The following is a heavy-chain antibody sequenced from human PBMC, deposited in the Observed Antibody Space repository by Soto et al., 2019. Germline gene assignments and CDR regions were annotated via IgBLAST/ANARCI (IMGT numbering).Heavy chain of an antibody. CDR1: GFTFSSYW. D-gene: IGHD3-3*01. J-gene: IGHJ6*02. V-gene: IGHV3-7*05. CDR2: IKQDGSEK. Sequence: GGSLRLSCAASGFTFSSYWMSWVRQAPGKGLEWVANIKQDGSEKYYVDSVKGRFTISRDNAKNSLYLQMNSLRAEDTAVYYCARDQGGTKVTRFLEWLSRSYYYYGMDVWGQGTTVTVSS. CDR3: ARDQGGTKVTRFLEWLSRSYYYYGMDV.